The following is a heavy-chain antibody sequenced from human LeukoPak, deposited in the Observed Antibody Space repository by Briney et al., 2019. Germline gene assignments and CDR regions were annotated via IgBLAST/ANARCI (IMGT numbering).Heavy chain of an antibody. Sequence: GGSLRLSCAASGFTFSSYAMHWVRQAPGKGLEWVAVISYDGSNKYYADPVKGRFTISRDNSKNTLYLQMNSLRAEDTAVYYCASCSGSYGEYGMDVWGQGTTVTVSS. CDR3: ASCSGSYGEYGMDV. V-gene: IGHV3-30-3*01. CDR2: ISYDGSNK. J-gene: IGHJ6*02. CDR1: GFTFSSYA. D-gene: IGHD3-10*02.